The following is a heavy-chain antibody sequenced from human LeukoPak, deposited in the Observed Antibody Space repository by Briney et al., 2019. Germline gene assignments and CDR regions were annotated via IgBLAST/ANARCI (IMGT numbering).Heavy chain of an antibody. D-gene: IGHD5-24*01. J-gene: IGHJ4*02. V-gene: IGHV4-39*01. CDR1: GDSINSSRHY. Sequence: SETLSLTCSVSGDSINSSRHYWDWIRQAPGKGLEWIGNFYYRGNTYYNPSLKSRVTISVDPSKNQFSLKLTSVTAADTAVYYCARRRWLQEIDYWGQGTLVTVSS. CDR3: ARRRWLQEIDY. CDR2: FYYRGNT.